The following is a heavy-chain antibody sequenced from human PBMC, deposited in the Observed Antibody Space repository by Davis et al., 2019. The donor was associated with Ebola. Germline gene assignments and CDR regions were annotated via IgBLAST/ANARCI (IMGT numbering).Heavy chain of an antibody. CDR3: ARFSRGNPIDD. V-gene: IGHV3-9*01. D-gene: IGHD5-24*01. J-gene: IGHJ4*02. CDR2: ISWNSGSI. CDR1: GFTFDDYA. Sequence: SLKISCAASGFTFDDYAMHWVRQAPGKGLEWVSGISWNSGSIGYADSVKGRFTISRDNAKNSLYLQLNSLRAEDTAVYYCARFSRGNPIDDWGQGTLVTVSS.